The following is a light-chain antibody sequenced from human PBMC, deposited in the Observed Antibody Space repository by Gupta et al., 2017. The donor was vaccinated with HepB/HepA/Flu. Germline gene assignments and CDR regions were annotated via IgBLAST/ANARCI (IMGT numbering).Light chain of an antibody. CDR3: QHYNNYWWT. CDR2: EAS. V-gene: IGKV1-5*03. Sequence: DIQMTQSPSTLSASVGDRVTITCRASQNIRSSLAWYQEKVGKAPKLLIYEASDLKRGVPSRFSGSGSGTEFTLAISSLQPDDSATYYCQHYNNYWWTFGQGTRVEI. J-gene: IGKJ1*01. CDR1: QNIRSS.